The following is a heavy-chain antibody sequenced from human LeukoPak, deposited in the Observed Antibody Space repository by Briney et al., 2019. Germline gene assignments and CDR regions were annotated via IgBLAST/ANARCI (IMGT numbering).Heavy chain of an antibody. V-gene: IGHV3-21*01. D-gene: IGHD5-24*01. CDR3: ARDRDGYNSDFDY. CDR2: ISSSSSYI. J-gene: IGHJ4*02. CDR1: GFTFSSYS. Sequence: GGSLRLSCAASGFTFSSYSMNWVRQAPGKGLEWVSSISSSSSYIYYADSVKGRFTISRDNAKNSLYLQMNSLRAEDTAVYYCARDRDGYNSDFDYWGQGTLVTVSS.